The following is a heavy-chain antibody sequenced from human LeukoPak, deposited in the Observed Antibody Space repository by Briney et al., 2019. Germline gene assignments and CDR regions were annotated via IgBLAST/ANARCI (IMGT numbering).Heavy chain of an antibody. V-gene: IGHV1-2*04. CDR1: GYTFTGYY. CDR2: INPNSGGT. CDR3: ARAGDSSGYVFDY. Sequence: ASVKVSCKASGYTFTGYYMHWVRQAPGQGLEWMGWINPNSGGTNYAQKFQGWVTMTRDTSISTAYMELSRLRSDDTAVYHCARAGDSSGYVFDYWGQGTLVTVSS. D-gene: IGHD3-22*01. J-gene: IGHJ4*02.